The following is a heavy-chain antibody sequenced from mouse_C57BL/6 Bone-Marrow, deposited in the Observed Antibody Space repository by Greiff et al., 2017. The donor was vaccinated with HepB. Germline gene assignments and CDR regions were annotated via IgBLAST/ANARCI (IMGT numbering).Heavy chain of an antibody. CDR2: IDPSDSYT. Sequence: QVQLQQPGAELVMPGASVKLSCKASGYTFTSYWMHWVKQRPGQGLEWIGEIDPSDSYTNYNQKFKGKSTLTVDKSSSTAYMQLSSLTSKDSAVYYCARDPLNYSGSSYFDYWGQGTTLTVSS. CDR3: ARDPLNYSGSSYFDY. J-gene: IGHJ2*01. D-gene: IGHD1-1*01. CDR1: GYTFTSYW. V-gene: IGHV1-69*01.